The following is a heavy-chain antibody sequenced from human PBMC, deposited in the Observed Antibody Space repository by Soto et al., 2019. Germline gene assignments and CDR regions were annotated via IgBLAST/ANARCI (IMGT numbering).Heavy chain of an antibody. V-gene: IGHV4-30-2*03. CDR1: GGSISSGGYS. CDR3: ARHRGYRGYDLLSPFDY. J-gene: IGHJ4*02. D-gene: IGHD5-12*01. Sequence: SETLSLTCAVSGGSISSGGYSWSWIRQPPGKGLEWIGYIYHSGSTYYNPSLKSRVTISVDTSKNQCSLKLSSVTAADTAVYYCARHRGYRGYDLLSPFDYWGQGTLVTVSS. CDR2: IYHSGST.